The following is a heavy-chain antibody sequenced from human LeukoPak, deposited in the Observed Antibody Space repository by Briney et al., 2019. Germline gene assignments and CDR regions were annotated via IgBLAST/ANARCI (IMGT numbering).Heavy chain of an antibody. D-gene: IGHD3-22*01. CDR3: ARASLVVITTDFDY. CDR2: INPNSGGT. J-gene: IGHJ4*02. Sequence: ASVKVSCKASGYTFTGYYMHWVRQAPGQGLEWMGWINPNSGGTNYAQKFQGRVTMTRDTPISTAYMELSRLRSDDTAVYYCARASLVVITTDFDYWGQGTLVTVSS. CDR1: GYTFTGYY. V-gene: IGHV1-2*02.